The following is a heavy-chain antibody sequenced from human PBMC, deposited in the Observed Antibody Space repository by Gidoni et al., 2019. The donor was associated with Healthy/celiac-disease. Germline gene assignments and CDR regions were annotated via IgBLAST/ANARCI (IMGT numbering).Heavy chain of an antibody. CDR2: IYHSGST. CDR3: ARAPAAAGVDAFDI. J-gene: IGHJ3*02. V-gene: IGHV4-4*02. D-gene: IGHD6-13*01. Sequence: QVQLQESGPGLVTPSGTLSLTCAVSVGSISSSNWWSWVRQPPGKGVEWIGEIYHSGSTNYNPSLKSRVTIAVHKSKNQFSLKLSSVTAADTAVYYCARAPAAAGVDAFDIWGQGTMVTVSS. CDR1: VGSISSSNW.